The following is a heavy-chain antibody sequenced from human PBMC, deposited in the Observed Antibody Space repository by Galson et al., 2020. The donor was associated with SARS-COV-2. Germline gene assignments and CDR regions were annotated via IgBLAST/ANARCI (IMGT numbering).Heavy chain of an antibody. CDR2: IYYTGRT. V-gene: IGHV4-31*01. D-gene: IGHD3-16*02. CDR3: ARVVGGGYYFDY. J-gene: IGHJ4*02. CDR1: GGSISRGGYY. Sequence: SETLSLTCTVSGGSISRGGYYWAWIRQHPGKGLEWIGYIYYTGRTYYNPSLKSPVTISVDTSKNQFSLELTSVTAADTAMYYCARVVGGGYYFDYWGQGTRVTVSS.